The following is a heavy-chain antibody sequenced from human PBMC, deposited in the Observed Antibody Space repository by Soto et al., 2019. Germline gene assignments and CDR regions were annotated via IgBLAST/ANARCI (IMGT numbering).Heavy chain of an antibody. CDR1: GGTFSTST. V-gene: IGHV1-69*02. Sequence: QVQLVQSGAEVKKPGSSVKVSCTASGGTFSTSTFSWVRQAPGQGLEWMGRIIPILNRTNYAQRFQDRVAITADTSTSTAYKELRSLKSDDTADDYCATYRADDYIYGSRGQGTLVTVSS. D-gene: IGHD4-4*01. CDR2: IIPILNRT. CDR3: ATYRADDYIYGS. J-gene: IGHJ4*02.